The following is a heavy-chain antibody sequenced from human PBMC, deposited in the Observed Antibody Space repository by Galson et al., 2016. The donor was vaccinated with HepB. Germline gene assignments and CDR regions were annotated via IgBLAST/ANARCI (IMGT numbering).Heavy chain of an antibody. J-gene: IGHJ6*02. CDR3: TTDLLRGYDYSGMDV. CDR1: GFTFSNVW. V-gene: IGHV3-15*01. CDR2: IKSHIDGGTT. Sequence: SLRLSCAASGFTFSNVWMTWVRQAPGKGLEWVGRIKSHIDGGTTHYAAPVKGRFSISRDDSRDTLYLQMNSLKTEDTAVYFCTTDLLRGYDYSGMDVWGQGTTVTVS.